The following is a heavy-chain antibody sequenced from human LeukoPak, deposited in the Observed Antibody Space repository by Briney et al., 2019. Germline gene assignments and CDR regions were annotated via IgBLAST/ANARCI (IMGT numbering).Heavy chain of an antibody. CDR2: ISSSGSAI. Sequence: GGSLRLSCAASGFTFSDYYMSWIRQAPGKGLERVSYISSSGSAIYYADSVKGRFAISRDNAKNSLYLQMNSLRAEDTAVYYCARGSYYDFWSGYDYWGQGTLVTVSS. J-gene: IGHJ4*02. CDR1: GFTFSDYY. D-gene: IGHD3-3*01. V-gene: IGHV3-11*04. CDR3: ARGSYYDFWSGYDY.